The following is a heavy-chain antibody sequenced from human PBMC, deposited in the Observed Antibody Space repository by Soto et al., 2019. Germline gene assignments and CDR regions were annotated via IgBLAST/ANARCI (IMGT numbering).Heavy chain of an antibody. Sequence: VGSLRLSCVGSEFTFSNFSINWFRQAPGKGLEWVSSISSRSDIYYADSLKGRFTISRDNAKNSVSLQMNSLRAEDTAVYYCAREYTAWPLAYGLDVWGQGTTVTVSS. CDR3: AREYTAWPLAYGLDV. CDR1: EFTFSNFS. CDR2: ISSRSDI. D-gene: IGHD1-20*01. V-gene: IGHV3-21*01. J-gene: IGHJ6*02.